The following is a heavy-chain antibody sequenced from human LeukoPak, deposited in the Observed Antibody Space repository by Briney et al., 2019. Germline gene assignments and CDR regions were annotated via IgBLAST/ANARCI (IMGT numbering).Heavy chain of an antibody. CDR1: GFTFSSYA. Sequence: GRSLRLSCAASGFTFSSYAMHWVRQAPGKGLEWVAVISYDGSNKYYADSVKGRFTISRDNSKNTLYLQMNSLRAEDTAVYYCAREEAVADLYSSGMDVWGQGTTVTVSS. D-gene: IGHD6-19*01. J-gene: IGHJ6*02. CDR3: AREEAVADLYSSGMDV. V-gene: IGHV3-30-3*01. CDR2: ISYDGSNK.